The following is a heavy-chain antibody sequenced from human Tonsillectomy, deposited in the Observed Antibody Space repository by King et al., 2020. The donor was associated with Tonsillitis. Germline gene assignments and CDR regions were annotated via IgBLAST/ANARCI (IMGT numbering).Heavy chain of an antibody. D-gene: IGHD3-10*01. CDR2: LSYSGST. CDR3: ARGMTYFDY. CDR1: GGSISSYY. J-gene: IGHJ4*02. V-gene: IGHV4-59*01. Sequence: LQLQESGPGLVKPSETLSLICSVSGGSISSYYWSWIRQPPGKGLEWIGYLSYSGSTKYNSSLKSRVTISADTSKNQVSLKRSSVTAADTAVYYCARGMTYFDYWGQGTLVTVSS.